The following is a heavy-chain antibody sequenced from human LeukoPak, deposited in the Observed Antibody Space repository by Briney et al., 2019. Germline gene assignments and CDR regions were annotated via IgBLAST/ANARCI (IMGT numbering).Heavy chain of an antibody. CDR1: GLTFGGAW. J-gene: IGHJ4*02. CDR2: ITSGEAT. Sequence: PGGSLRLSCAASGLTFGGAWMSWVRQAPGKGLEWVACITSGEATDYAAPVRGRFTISRDDSKATLYLQMDSLETEDTAIYYCTTYRYSYGSTGYSYFDYWGQGVLVTVSS. CDR3: TTYRYSYGSTGYSYFDY. D-gene: IGHD3-22*01. V-gene: IGHV3-15*01.